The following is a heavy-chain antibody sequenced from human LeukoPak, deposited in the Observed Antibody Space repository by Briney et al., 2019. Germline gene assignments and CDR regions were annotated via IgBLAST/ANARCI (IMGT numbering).Heavy chain of an antibody. J-gene: IGHJ3*02. Sequence: ASVKVSCKASGYTFTSLDINWVRQATGQGLGWMGWMNPNSGYTGYAQQFQGRVTITRNTSISTAYMELSSLRSEDTAVYYCARGSLESAGELAAGGAFDIWGQGTMVTVSS. D-gene: IGHD6-13*01. CDR3: ARGSLESAGELAAGGAFDI. CDR1: GYTFTSLD. V-gene: IGHV1-8*03. CDR2: MNPNSGYT.